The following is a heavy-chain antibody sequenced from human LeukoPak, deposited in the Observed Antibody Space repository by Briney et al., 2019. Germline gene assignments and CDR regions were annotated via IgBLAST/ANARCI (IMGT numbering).Heavy chain of an antibody. J-gene: IGHJ4*02. CDR2: INPNSGGT. CDR3: ARGSRIGGRNYDSSGYYY. Sequence: GASVKVSCKASRYTFTGYYMHWVRQAPGQGLEWMGRINPNSGGTNYAQKFQGRVTMTRDTSISTAYMELSRLRSDDTAVYYCARGSRIGGRNYDSSGYYYWGQGTLVTVSS. D-gene: IGHD3-22*01. CDR1: RYTFTGYY. V-gene: IGHV1-2*06.